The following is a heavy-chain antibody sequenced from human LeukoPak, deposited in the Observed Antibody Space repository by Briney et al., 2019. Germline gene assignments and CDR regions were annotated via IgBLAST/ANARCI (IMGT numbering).Heavy chain of an antibody. CDR3: AKDQEGGYFDY. V-gene: IGHV3-23*01. D-gene: IGHD3-16*01. CDR2: ISVAAGST. J-gene: IGHJ4*02. Sequence: PSETLSLTCTVSGGSISSSSYYWGWIRQPPGKGLEWVSGISVAAGSTYYADSVKGRFTISRDNSKNTLYLQMNSLRAEDTAVYYCAKDQEGGYFDYWGQGTLVTVSS. CDR1: GGSISSSSYY.